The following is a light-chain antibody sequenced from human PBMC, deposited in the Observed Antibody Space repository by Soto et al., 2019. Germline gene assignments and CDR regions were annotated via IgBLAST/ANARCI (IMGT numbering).Light chain of an antibody. CDR2: WAS. CDR1: QSVLYSSNNKNY. J-gene: IGKJ1*01. CDR3: QQYYSSPPT. Sequence: DNVMTQSPDSLAVSLGERATIDCKSSQSVLYSSNNKNYLAWYQQKPGQPPKLLIYWASTRESGVPDRFSGSGSGTHFTLTISSPQAEDVSVYYCQQYYSSPPTFGQGTKVEI. V-gene: IGKV4-1*01.